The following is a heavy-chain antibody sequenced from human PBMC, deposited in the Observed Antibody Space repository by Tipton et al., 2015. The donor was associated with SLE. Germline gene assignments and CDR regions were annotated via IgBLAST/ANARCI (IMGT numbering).Heavy chain of an antibody. CDR2: ISAYNGNT. CDR3: ARDLGKYCSGTSCYRVDYYYYMDV. V-gene: IGHV1-18*01. CDR1: GYTFTTYG. J-gene: IGHJ6*03. D-gene: IGHD2-2*01. Sequence: QLVQSGAEVKKPGASVKVSCKAYGYTFTTYGISWVRQAPGQGLEWMGWISAYNGNTKYAQKLQGRVTMTTDTSTSTAYMELSSLRSEDTAVYYCARDLGKYCSGTSCYRVDYYYYMDVWGKGTTVTVSS.